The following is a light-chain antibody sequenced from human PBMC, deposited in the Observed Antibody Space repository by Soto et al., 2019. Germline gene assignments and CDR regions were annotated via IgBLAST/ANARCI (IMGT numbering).Light chain of an antibody. Sequence: QSVLTQPASVSGSPGQSITISCTGTSSDVGGYNYVSWYQQHPGKAPKLMIYEVSNRPSEVSHRFSGSKSGNTASLTISGLQAEDEGDYYCSSYTDSSTVVFGGGTKLTVL. CDR1: SSDVGGYNY. CDR3: SSYTDSSTVV. V-gene: IGLV2-14*01. J-gene: IGLJ2*01. CDR2: EVS.